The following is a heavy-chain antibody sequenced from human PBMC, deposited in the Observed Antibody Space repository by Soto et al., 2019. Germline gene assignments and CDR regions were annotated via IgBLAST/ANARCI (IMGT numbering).Heavy chain of an antibody. J-gene: IGHJ3*01. D-gene: IGHD4-4*01. Sequence: QLVESGGGLVQPGRSLRLSCAASGFTFDVYAMHWVRQAPGKGLEWVSGISWSGDNMAYADSVKGRFITSRDNVKNSLYLQMNSLRVEDTALYHCVKVSYSSLTTLGSAFDVWGQGTMVTVS. CDR2: ISWSGDNM. V-gene: IGHV3-9*01. CDR1: GFTFDVYA. CDR3: VKVSYSSLTTLGSAFDV.